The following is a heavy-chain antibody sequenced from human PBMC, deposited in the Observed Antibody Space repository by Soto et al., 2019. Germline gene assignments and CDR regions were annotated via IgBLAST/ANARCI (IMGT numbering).Heavy chain of an antibody. V-gene: IGHV4-34*01. CDR2: INHSGST. CDR3: ARVTMVRGVIIIGWFDP. Sequence: NPSETLSLTCAVYGGSFSGYYWSWIRQPPGKGLEWIGEINHSGSTNYNPSLKSRVTISVDTSKNQFSLKLSSVTAADTAVYYCARVTMVRGVIIIGWFDPWGQGTLVTVSS. J-gene: IGHJ5*02. CDR1: GGSFSGYY. D-gene: IGHD3-10*01.